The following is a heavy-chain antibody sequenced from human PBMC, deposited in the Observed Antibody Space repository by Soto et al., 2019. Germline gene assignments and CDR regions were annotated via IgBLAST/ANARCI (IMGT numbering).Heavy chain of an antibody. CDR2: ISWNANFT. D-gene: IGHD2-15*01. Sequence: EVQLVESGGDMVQPGRSLKLSCVGSGYSFEDYSMHWVRQAPGKGLEWVSGISWNANFTGYADSVKGRFTISRDNAKNSLFLQMRSLRLEDTALYYCVGGSWFDWGQGTLVTVSS. V-gene: IGHV3-9*01. CDR3: VGGSWFD. CDR1: GYSFEDYS. J-gene: IGHJ4*02.